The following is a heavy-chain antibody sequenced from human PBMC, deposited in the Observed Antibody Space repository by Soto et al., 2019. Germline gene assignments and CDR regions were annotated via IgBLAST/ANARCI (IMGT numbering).Heavy chain of an antibody. D-gene: IGHD2-15*01. CDR2: FDPEDGET. Sequence: GASVKVSCKVSGYTLTELSMHWVRQAPGKGLEWMGGFDPEDGETIYAQKFQGRVTMTEDTSTDTAYMELSSLRSEDTAVYYCAKDRSVLPPSRYSDAFDIWGQGTMVTVS. CDR1: GYTLTELS. J-gene: IGHJ3*02. CDR3: AKDRSVLPPSRYSDAFDI. V-gene: IGHV1-24*01.